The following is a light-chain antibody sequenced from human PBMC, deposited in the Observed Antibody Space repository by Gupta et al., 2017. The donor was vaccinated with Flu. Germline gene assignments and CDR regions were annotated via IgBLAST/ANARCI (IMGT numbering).Light chain of an antibody. V-gene: IGLV2-14*01. J-gene: IGLJ3*02. CDR3: STYTGSGTV. CDR1: SRDIRAYNY. CDR2: EVS. Sequence: HSSLPQPASVSGSPGPSIPISCTGTSRDIRAYNYVSWHQQHPNNDHRLMIYEVSKRTAGVSNRFSGSKSGNTATLTISGRQDEDEDDYYCSTYTGSGTVFGGGTKVAVL.